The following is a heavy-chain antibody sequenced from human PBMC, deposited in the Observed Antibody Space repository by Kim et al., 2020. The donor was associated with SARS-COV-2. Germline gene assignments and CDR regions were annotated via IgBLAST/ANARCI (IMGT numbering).Heavy chain of an antibody. CDR3: AKDGGWLMDY. J-gene: IGHJ4*02. V-gene: IGHV3-33*06. CDR2: IWYDGSNK. D-gene: IGHD6-19*01. CDR1: GFTFSSYA. Sequence: GGSLRLSCAXSGFTFSSYAMHWVRQAPGKGLEWVAVIWYDGSNKYYADSVKGRFTISRDNSKNTLYLQMNSLRAEDTAVYYCAKDGGWLMDYWGQGTLVTVSS.